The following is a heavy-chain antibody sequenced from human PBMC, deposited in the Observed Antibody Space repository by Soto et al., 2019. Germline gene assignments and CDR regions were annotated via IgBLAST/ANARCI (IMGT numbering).Heavy chain of an antibody. D-gene: IGHD3-22*01. V-gene: IGHV4-39*02. CDR1: GGSISSSSYY. CDR2: IYYSGST. Sequence: PSETLSLTCTVFGGSISSSSYYWGWIRQPPGKGLEWIGSIYYSGSTSYNPSLKSRVTISVDTSKNQFSLKLSSATAADTAVYYCATDPQLRSLNYYDSSGYGYAFDIWGQGTMVTVSS. J-gene: IGHJ3*02. CDR3: ATDPQLRSLNYYDSSGYGYAFDI.